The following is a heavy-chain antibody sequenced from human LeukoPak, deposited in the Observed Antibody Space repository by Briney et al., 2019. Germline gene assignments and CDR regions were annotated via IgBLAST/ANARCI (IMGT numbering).Heavy chain of an antibody. CDR2: INPNSGGT. CDR3: ARDLDGSSGCDY. V-gene: IGHV1-2*02. D-gene: IGHD6-13*01. Sequence: ASVKVSCKASGYAFTDYFMHWVRQAPGQGLEWMGWINPNSGGTNYAQKSQGRVTVTRDTSISTAYIELSRLRYDDTAVYYCARDLDGSSGCDYWGQGTLVTVSS. J-gene: IGHJ4*02. CDR1: GYAFTDYF.